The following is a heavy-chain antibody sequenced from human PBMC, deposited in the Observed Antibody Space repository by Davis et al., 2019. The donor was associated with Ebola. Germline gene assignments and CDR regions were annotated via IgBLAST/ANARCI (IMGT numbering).Heavy chain of an antibody. V-gene: IGHV4-59*12. J-gene: IGHJ4*02. CDR1: GFIFSNYA. Sequence: GSLRLSCAASGFIFSNYAMSWVRQSPGKGLEWIAFISNGGRTNYNPSLKSRVTISVDTSKNQFSLKLSSVTAADTAVYYCARDRPGNDILTGYYPIDYWGQGTLVTVSS. D-gene: IGHD3-9*01. CDR3: ARDRPGNDILTGYYPIDY. CDR2: ISNGGRT.